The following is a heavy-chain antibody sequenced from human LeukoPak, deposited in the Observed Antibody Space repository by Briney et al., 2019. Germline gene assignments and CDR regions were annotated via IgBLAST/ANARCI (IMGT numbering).Heavy chain of an antibody. Sequence: PGESLKISCKGSGYSFTSYWIGWVRQMPGKGLEWMGIIYPGDSDTRYSPSFQGQVTVSADKSISTAYLQWSSLKASDTAMYYCARRRELLWFGDNWFDPWGQGTLVTVSS. CDR2: IYPGDSDT. V-gene: IGHV5-51*03. CDR3: ARRRELLWFGDNWFDP. D-gene: IGHD3-10*01. CDR1: GYSFTSYW. J-gene: IGHJ5*02.